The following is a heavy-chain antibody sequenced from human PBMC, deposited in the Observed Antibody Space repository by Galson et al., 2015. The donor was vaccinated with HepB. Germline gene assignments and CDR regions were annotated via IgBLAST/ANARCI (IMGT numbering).Heavy chain of an antibody. J-gene: IGHJ6*03. D-gene: IGHD3-3*01. CDR2: MNTNTGKP. CDR1: GYTFTDYA. Sequence: SCKASGYTFTDYAVNWVRQAPGQGLEWMGWMNTNTGKPTYAPGFAGRFVFSLDTSVTTAYLQISSLETDDTAVYYCARSPLRFLDWLPYYDYYYMDVWGEGTTVTVSS. V-gene: IGHV7-4-1*02. CDR3: ARSPLRFLDWLPYYDYYYMDV.